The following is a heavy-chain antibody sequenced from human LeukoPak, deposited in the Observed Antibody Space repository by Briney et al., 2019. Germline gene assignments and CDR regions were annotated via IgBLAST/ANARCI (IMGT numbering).Heavy chain of an antibody. J-gene: IGHJ5*02. V-gene: IGHV1-18*01. D-gene: IGHD3-3*01. CDR1: GYTFTSYG. CDR3: ARDYLRFLEWLPHNWFDP. Sequence: GASVKVSRKASGYTFTSYGISWVRQAPGQGLEWMGWISAYNGNTNYAQKLQGRVTMTTDTSTSTAYMELRSLRSDDTAVYYCARDYLRFLEWLPHNWFDPWGQGTLVTVSS. CDR2: ISAYNGNT.